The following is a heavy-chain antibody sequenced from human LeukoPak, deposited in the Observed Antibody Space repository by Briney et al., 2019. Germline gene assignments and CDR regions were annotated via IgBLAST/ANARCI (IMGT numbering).Heavy chain of an antibody. V-gene: IGHV4-39*07. Sequence: PSETLSLTCTVSGGSISSSSYYWGWIRQPPGKGLEWIGSIYHSGSTYYNPSLKSRVTISVDTSKNQFSLKLSSVTAADTAVYYCARDLLQGSHLWFGELWPPLDPWGQGTLVTVSS. D-gene: IGHD3-10*01. CDR3: ARDLLQGSHLWFGELWPPLDP. CDR2: IYHSGST. J-gene: IGHJ5*02. CDR1: GGSISSSSYY.